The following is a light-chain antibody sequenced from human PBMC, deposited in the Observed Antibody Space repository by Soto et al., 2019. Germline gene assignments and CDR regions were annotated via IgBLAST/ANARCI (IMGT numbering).Light chain of an antibody. J-gene: IGKJ1*01. CDR3: QHYNTYPWT. CDR1: QSIGRW. CDR2: DAS. V-gene: IGKV1-5*01. Sequence: DIQMTHSPSTLSAFVGDRVTITCRASQSIGRWLAWYQQKPGKAPKLLIYDASSLESGVPSRFSGSGSGTEFTLTISSLQPGDFATYYCQHYNTYPWTFGQGTKVDIK.